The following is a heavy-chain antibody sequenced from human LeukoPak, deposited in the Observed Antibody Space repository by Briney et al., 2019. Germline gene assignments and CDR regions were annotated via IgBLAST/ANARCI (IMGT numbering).Heavy chain of an antibody. J-gene: IGHJ4*02. Sequence: SETLSLTCTVSGGSISSSSYYWGWIRQPPGKGLEWIGSIYYSGSTYYNPSLKSRVTISVDTSKNQFSLKLSSVTAADTAVYYCARGPKVYCGGDCLAFDYWGQGTLVTVSS. CDR1: GGSISSSSYY. V-gene: IGHV4-39*01. D-gene: IGHD2-21*02. CDR2: IYYSGST. CDR3: ARGPKVYCGGDCLAFDY.